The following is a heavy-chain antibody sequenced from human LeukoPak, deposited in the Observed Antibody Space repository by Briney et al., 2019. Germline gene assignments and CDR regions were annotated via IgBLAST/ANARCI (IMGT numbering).Heavy chain of an antibody. CDR2: MNPNSGGT. Sequence: ASVTVSCKTSGYTFTAFYIHWVRQAPGQGLEWMGWMNPNSGGTKSTQTFQGTVTMTRDTSISTAYMELSRLNSDDTAVYYCARERHYDLDYWGQGALVTVSS. D-gene: IGHD4-17*01. V-gene: IGHV1-2*02. J-gene: IGHJ4*02. CDR3: ARERHYDLDY. CDR1: GYTFTAFY.